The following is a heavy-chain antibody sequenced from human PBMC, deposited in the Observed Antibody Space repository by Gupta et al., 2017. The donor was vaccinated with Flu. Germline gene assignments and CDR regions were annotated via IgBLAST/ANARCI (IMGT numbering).Heavy chain of an antibody. D-gene: IGHD6-6*01. CDR3: ARDVRSSSSGWFDP. J-gene: IGHJ5*02. Sequence: QAPGQGLEWMGRINPNTGDTDYAQKFQGRVTMTRDTSISTAYMELSRLRPDDTAVFYCARDVRSSSSGWFDPWGQGTLVTVSS. V-gene: IGHV1-2*06. CDR2: INPNTGDT.